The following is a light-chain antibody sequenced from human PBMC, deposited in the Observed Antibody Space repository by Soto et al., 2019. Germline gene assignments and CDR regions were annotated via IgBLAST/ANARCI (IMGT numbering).Light chain of an antibody. J-gene: IGKJ1*01. CDR3: QQRSIWPWT. CDR2: DAS. V-gene: IGKV3-11*01. CDR1: QSVSSY. Sequence: EIVLTQSPATLSLSPGERATLSCRASQSVSSYLAWYQQKPGQAPRLLMYDASNRATGIPARFSGSGSGTDFTLTISSLEPEDVAVYYCQQRSIWPWTFGQGTKVDIK.